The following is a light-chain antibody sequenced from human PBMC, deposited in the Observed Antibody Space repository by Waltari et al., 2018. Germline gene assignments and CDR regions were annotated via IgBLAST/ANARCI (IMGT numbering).Light chain of an antibody. J-gene: IGKJ1*01. CDR1: QSISSW. CDR2: KAS. Sequence: DIQMTQSTSTLSASVGDRFTLTCRASQSISSWLAWYQHKPGKAPKLLIYKASSLESGVPSRFSGSGSGTEFTLTISSLQPDDFATYYCQQYNSYSRTFGQGTKVEIK. V-gene: IGKV1-5*03. CDR3: QQYNSYSRT.